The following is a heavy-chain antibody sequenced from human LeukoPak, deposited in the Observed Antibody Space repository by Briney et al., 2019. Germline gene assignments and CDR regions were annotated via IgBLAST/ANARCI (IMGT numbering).Heavy chain of an antibody. CDR1: GYTFASYD. D-gene: IGHD6-19*01. CDR2: MNPNSGNT. J-gene: IGHJ4*02. V-gene: IGHV1-8*03. Sequence: ASVKVSCKASGYTFASYDINWVRQATGQGLEWMGWMNPNSGNTGYAQKFQGRVTITMNTSISTAYMELSSLRSEDTAVYYCARGRRGWDFDYWGQGTLVTVSS. CDR3: ARGRRGWDFDY.